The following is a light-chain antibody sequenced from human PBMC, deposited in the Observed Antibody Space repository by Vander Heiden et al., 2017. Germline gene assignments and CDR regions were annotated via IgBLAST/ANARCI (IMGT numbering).Light chain of an antibody. CDR1: SSDIASNT. V-gene: IGLV1-44*01. CDR3: AAWDDSLNGWV. CDR2: SNN. J-gene: IGLJ3*02. Sequence: QSVLTQPPSASGTPGQRVTLSCSVSSSDIASNTVNCYQQLPGTAPKLLIYSNNKRTSGVPDRFSGSKSGTSASLAISGLQSEDEADYYCAAWDDSLNGWVFGGGTKLTVL.